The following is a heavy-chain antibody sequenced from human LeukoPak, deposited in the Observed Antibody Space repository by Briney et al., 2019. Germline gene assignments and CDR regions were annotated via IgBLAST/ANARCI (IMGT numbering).Heavy chain of an antibody. V-gene: IGHV3-7*01. CDR3: AKGKGYDD. CDR1: GFTFSDYA. CDR2: IKQDGSEK. D-gene: IGHD5-12*01. J-gene: IGHJ4*02. Sequence: GGSLTLSCAASGFTFSDYAMSWVRQAPGKGLEWVANIKQDGSEKYYVDSVKGRFTISRDNAKNSLYLQMNSLRVEDTAVYYCAKGKGYDDWGQGTLVTVSS.